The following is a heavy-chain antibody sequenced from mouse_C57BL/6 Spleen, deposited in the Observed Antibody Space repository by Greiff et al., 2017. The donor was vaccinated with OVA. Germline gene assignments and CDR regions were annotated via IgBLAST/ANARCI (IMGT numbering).Heavy chain of an antibody. D-gene: IGHD2-4*01. Sequence: EVHLVESGDGLVTPGGSLKLSCAASGFTFSSYAMSWVRQTPEQRLEWVSSISPCCDFISSADTVKGRFTISRDNARNTLYLQMSSLKSEDTAMDYCTRDGYYDEIAYWGQGTLVTVSA. CDR2: ISPCCDFI. V-gene: IGHV5-9-1*02. CDR1: GFTFSSYA. CDR3: TRDGYYDEIAY. J-gene: IGHJ3*01.